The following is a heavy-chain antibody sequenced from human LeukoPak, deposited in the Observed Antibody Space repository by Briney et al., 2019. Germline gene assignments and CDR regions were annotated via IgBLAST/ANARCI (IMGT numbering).Heavy chain of an antibody. V-gene: IGHV4-39*07. CDR1: GGSISSGGYY. J-gene: IGHJ4*02. D-gene: IGHD5-12*01. Sequence: SETLSLTCTVSGGSISSGGYYWGCIRQPPGKGLECIGSIYHSGSTYYNPSLKSRVTISVDTSKNQFSLKLSSVTAADTAVYYCARLGLYSGYEDYWGQGTLVTVSS. CDR3: ARLGLYSGYEDY. CDR2: IYHSGST.